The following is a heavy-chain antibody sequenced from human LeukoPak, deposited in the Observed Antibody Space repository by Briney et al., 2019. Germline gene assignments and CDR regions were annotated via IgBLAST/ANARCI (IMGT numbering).Heavy chain of an antibody. Sequence: GGSLSLSCSASGFSFSSYTMTWVRQAPGKGPGWVPIISGGGDTTFYTDCVRGGFSSSRDYSKNTLYLKMNSLRVEDTSVYYCAKGLPYKSRAYYDRLFDEWGQGTLVTVSS. CDR3: AKGLPYKSRAYYDRLFDE. V-gene: IGHV3-23*01. CDR1: GFSFSSYT. D-gene: IGHD3-22*01. CDR2: ISGGGDTT. J-gene: IGHJ4*02.